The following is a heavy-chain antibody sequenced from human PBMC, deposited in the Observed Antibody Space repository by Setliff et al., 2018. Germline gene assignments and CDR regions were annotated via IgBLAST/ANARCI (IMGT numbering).Heavy chain of an antibody. CDR2: ALQGGST. Sequence: SETLSLTCGVYGESISDSYWGWIRQPPGRALEWIGEALQGGSTNYNPSLRGRVIISLDTSKRQFALRINSVTAADTAVYYCASEPSSGYLGAYYFDYWGQGTLVTVSS. CDR3: ASEPSSGYLGAYYFDY. J-gene: IGHJ4*02. V-gene: IGHV4-34*12. CDR1: GESISDSY. D-gene: IGHD3-22*01.